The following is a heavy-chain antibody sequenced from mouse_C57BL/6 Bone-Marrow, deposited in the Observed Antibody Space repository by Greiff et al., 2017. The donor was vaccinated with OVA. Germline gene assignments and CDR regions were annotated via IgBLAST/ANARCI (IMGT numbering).Heavy chain of an antibody. CDR1: GYTFTSYG. CDR3: AREGYYFDY. J-gene: IGHJ2*01. Sequence: LQESGAELARPGASVKLSCKASGYTFTSYGISWVKQSPGQGLEWIGEIYPRSGNTYYNEKFKGKATLTADKSSSTAYMELRSLTSEDSAVYFCAREGYYFDYWGQGTTLTVSS. V-gene: IGHV1-81*01. CDR2: IYPRSGNT.